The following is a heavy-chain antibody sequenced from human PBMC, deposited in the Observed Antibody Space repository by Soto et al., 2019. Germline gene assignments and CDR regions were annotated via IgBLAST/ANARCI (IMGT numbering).Heavy chain of an antibody. V-gene: IGHV3-23*01. J-gene: IGHJ6*03. CDR2: ISGTGDST. CDR1: EFTSSRYA. Sequence: EVQLLESGGGLVQPGGSLRLSCAGSEFTSSRYALSWVRQAPGEGLEWVSGISGTGDSTYYADSVKGRFTVSRDNSKNTLYLQMHSLRADDTAIYYCAKYAGNYYHYYYMDVWGKGTMVTVSS. CDR3: AKYAGNYYHYYYMDV. D-gene: IGHD6-13*01.